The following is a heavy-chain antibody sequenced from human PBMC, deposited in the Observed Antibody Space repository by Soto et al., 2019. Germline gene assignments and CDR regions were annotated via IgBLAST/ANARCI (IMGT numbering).Heavy chain of an antibody. CDR1: GGSVSTGSYD. CDR3: ARDGHGMDV. Sequence: ETLSLTCTVSGGSVSTGSYDWSWIRQPPGKGLEWIGKIFFTGSAHYNPSLRNRVTMSVDTSRDQFSLTLTSVTAADTAVYYCARDGHGMDVWGQGTTVTVSS. V-gene: IGHV4-61*01. CDR2: IFFTGSA. J-gene: IGHJ6*02.